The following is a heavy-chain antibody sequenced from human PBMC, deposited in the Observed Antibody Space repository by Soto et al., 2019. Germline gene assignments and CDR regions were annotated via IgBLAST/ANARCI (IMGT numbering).Heavy chain of an antibody. CDR1: GFTFSSYG. V-gene: IGHV3-30*18. Sequence: QVQLVESGGGVVQPGRSLRLSCAASGFTFSSYGMHWVRQAPGKGLEWVAVISYDGSNKYYADSVKGRFTISRDNSKNTLYLQMNSLRAEDTAVYYCAKVPSVDIVVVPAAIDYWGQGTLVTVSS. CDR2: ISYDGSNK. J-gene: IGHJ4*02. CDR3: AKVPSVDIVVVPAAIDY. D-gene: IGHD2-2*02.